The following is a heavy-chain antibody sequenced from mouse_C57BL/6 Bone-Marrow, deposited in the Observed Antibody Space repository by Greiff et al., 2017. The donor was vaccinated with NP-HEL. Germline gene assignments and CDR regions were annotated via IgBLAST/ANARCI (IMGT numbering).Heavy chain of an antibody. CDR3: AIEGRWLRRCYWYSDF. V-gene: IGHV1-53*01. Sequence: QVQLQQPGTELVKPGTSVKLSCKSSGYTFTSYWMHWVKQRPGQGLEWIGNINPSNGGTKYTAKFQSKATLTVDTSSSTAYMQLSSLTSDDSAVYYTAIEGRWLRRCYWYSDFWDTGTTLTVSS. CDR1: GYTFTSYW. CDR2: INPSNGGT. J-gene: IGHJ1*03. D-gene: IGHD2-2*01.